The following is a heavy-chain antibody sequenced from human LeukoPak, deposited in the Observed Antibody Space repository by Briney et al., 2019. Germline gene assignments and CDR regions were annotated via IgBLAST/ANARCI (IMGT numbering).Heavy chain of an antibody. CDR2: IFHSGST. D-gene: IGHD2-2*01. CDR1: GGSITSSSYY. J-gene: IGHJ5*02. Sequence: SETLSLTCTVSGGSITSSSYYWGWIRQPPGKGLEWIGSIFHSGSTYYNPSLKSRVTISVDTSKNQFSLKLSSVTAADTAFYYCARAFSSRYWFDPWGQGTLVTVSS. CDR3: ARAFSSRYWFDP. V-gene: IGHV4-39*01.